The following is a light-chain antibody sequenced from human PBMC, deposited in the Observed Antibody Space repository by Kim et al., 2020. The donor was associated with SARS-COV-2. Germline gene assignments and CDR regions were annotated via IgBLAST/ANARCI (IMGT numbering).Light chain of an antibody. V-gene: IGKV1-17*01. CDR1: QDIGND. J-gene: IGKJ5*01. CDR3: LQHRTYPIT. Sequence: AAVGDRVTITCRARQDIGNDLGGYQQNPGRAPKRLIYGASNLQSGVPSRFSGSGSETEFTLTINSLQPEDFATYFCLQHRTYPITFGQGTRLEIK. CDR2: GAS.